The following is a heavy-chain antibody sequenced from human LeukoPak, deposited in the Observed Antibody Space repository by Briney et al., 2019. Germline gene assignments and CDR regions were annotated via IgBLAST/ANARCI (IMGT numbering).Heavy chain of an antibody. CDR1: GFTFSTYG. CDR3: AKDGISGSTPAYMDV. D-gene: IGHD1-7*01. CDR2: IWYDGSDY. J-gene: IGHJ6*03. V-gene: IGHV3-30*02. Sequence: GGSLRVSWAAAGFTFSTYGMHWVRQAPGNVLEWVAFIWYDGSDYNLADSVRGRFTISRDNSKNTLFLQMNNLRAEDTAVYYCAKDGISGSTPAYMDVWGEGTTVTVSS.